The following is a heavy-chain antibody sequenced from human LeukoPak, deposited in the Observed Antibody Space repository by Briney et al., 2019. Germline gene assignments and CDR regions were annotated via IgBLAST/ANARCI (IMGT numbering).Heavy chain of an antibody. J-gene: IGHJ3*02. CDR3: ARSGSRGRSYDDTFDI. D-gene: IGHD3-16*01. Sequence: WASVKVSCKASGYTFIDYYIHWVRQAPGQGLEWLGWINPNSGGTNYAQKVQGRVNLIRETSINTAYMELSRLTSDDTALYYCARSGSRGRSYDDTFDIWGQGTMATVSS. CDR2: INPNSGGT. CDR1: GYTFIDYY. V-gene: IGHV1-2*02.